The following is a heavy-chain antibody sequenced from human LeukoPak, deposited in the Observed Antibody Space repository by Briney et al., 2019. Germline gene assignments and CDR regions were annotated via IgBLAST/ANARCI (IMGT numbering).Heavy chain of an antibody. CDR3: ARRLAVTGRYYFDY. D-gene: IGHD6-13*01. V-gene: IGHV4-59*01. CDR2: IYYSGTT. J-gene: IGHJ4*02. CDR1: GGSISSYY. Sequence: SETLSLTCTVSGGSISSYYWTWIRQPPGKGLEWIGYIYYSGTTNYNPSLKSRVTMSVDTSKNQFSLRLNSVTAADTAVYYCARRLAVTGRYYFDYWGQGTLVTVSS.